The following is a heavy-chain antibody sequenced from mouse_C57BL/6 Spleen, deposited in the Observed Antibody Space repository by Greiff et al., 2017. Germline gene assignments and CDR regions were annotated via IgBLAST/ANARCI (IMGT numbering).Heavy chain of an antibody. CDR3: AKGYDGYYGGYFDY. Sequence: EVKLQESGPELVKPGDSVKISCKASGYSFTGYFMNWVMQSHGKSLEWIGRINPYNGDTFYNQKFKGKATLTVDKSSSTAHMELRSLTSEDSAVYYCAKGYDGYYGGYFDYWGQGTTLTVSS. J-gene: IGHJ2*01. V-gene: IGHV1-20*01. CDR1: GYSFTGYF. CDR2: INPYNGDT. D-gene: IGHD2-3*01.